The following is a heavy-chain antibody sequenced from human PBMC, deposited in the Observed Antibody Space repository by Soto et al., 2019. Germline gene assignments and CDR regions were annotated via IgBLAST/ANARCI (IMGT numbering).Heavy chain of an antibody. CDR2: FSHGGST. J-gene: IGHJ5*02. Sequence: QVQLQESGPGLVKPSETLSLTCTVSDGSISLYYWSWIRHPPGKGLEWIGFFSHGGSTTYNPSLNSRATISIDTSRNQFSLRLSSVTTTDTAVYYCARGGSVNCSSRNCFAYGWLDPWGQGTLVTVSS. CDR3: ARGGSVNCSSRNCFAYGWLDP. V-gene: IGHV4-59*12. D-gene: IGHD2-2*01. CDR1: DGSISLYY.